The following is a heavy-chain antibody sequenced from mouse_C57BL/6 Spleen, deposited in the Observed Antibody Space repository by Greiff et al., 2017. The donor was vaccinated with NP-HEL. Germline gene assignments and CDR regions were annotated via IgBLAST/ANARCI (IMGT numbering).Heavy chain of an antibody. CDR2: ICYDGSN. Sequence: DVQLQESGPGLVKPSQSLSLTCSVTGYSITSGYYWNWIRQFPGNKLEWMGYICYDGSNNYNPSLKNRISITRDTSKNQFFLKLNSVTTEDTATYYCARGKWLHYAMDYWGQGTSVTVSS. J-gene: IGHJ4*01. CDR1: GYSITSGYY. CDR3: ARGKWLHYAMDY. V-gene: IGHV3-6*01. D-gene: IGHD2-2*01.